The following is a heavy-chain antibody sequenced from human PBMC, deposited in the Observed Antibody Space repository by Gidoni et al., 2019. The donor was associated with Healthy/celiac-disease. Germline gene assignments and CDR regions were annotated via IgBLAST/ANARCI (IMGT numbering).Heavy chain of an antibody. CDR2: INPSGGST. J-gene: IGHJ4*02. V-gene: IGHV1-46*01. D-gene: IGHD6-19*01. CDR3: ARDRDSSGWYDY. Sequence: QVQLVQSGAEVKKPGASVKGSCKASGYTFTSYYMHWVRPAPGQGLEWMAIINPSGGSTSYAQKFQGRVTMTRDTSTSTVYMELSSLRSEDTAVYYCARDRDSSGWYDYWGQGTLVTVSS. CDR1: GYTFTSYY.